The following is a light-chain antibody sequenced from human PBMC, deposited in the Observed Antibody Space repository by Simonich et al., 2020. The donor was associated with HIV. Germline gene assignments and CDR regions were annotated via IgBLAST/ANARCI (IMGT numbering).Light chain of an antibody. V-gene: IGLV6-57*03. CDR3: QSYDSSNHVV. CDR2: EDN. CDR1: SASIASNY. J-gene: IGLJ2*01. Sequence: NFMLTQPHSVSESPGKTITISCTRSSASIASNYVQWYPQRPGSAPTTVIYEDNQRPSGVPARFSGSIDSSSNSASLTIAGLKTEDEADYYCQSYDSSNHVVFGGGTKLTVL.